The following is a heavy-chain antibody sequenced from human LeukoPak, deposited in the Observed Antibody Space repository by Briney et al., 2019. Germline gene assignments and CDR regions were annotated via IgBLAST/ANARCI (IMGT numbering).Heavy chain of an antibody. V-gene: IGHV3-9*01. CDR1: GFTFDDYA. Sequence: GGSLRLSCAASGFTFDDYAMHWVRQAPGKGLEWVSGISWNSDSIGSADSMKGRFTISRDNAKNSLYLQMNGLRAEDTALYYCARVLGVPGYMDVWGKGTTVTISS. D-gene: IGHD1-26*01. CDR3: ARVLGVPGYMDV. CDR2: ISWNSDSI. J-gene: IGHJ6*03.